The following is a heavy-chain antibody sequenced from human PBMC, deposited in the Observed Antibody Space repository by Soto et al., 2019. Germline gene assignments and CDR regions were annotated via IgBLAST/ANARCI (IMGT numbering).Heavy chain of an antibody. J-gene: IGHJ6*03. CDR3: ARAPNDGSGSYNYYYYMDV. Sequence: ASVKVSCMASGYTFTSYAMHWVRQAPGQRLEWMGWINAGNGNTKYSQKFQGRVTITRDTSASTAYMELSSLRSEDTAVYYCARAPNDGSGSYNYYYYMDVWGKGTTVTVSS. V-gene: IGHV1-3*01. CDR2: INAGNGNT. D-gene: IGHD3-10*01. CDR1: GYTFTSYA.